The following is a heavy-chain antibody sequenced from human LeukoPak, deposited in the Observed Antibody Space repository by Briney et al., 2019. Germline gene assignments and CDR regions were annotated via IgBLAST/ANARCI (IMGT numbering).Heavy chain of an antibody. CDR1: GFTFSSYA. J-gene: IGHJ4*02. CDR2: ISYDGSNK. CDR3: ARDRRAARGSQIGY. Sequence: PGRSLRLSCAASGFTFSSYAMHWVRQAPGKGLEWVAVISYDGSNKYYADSVKGRFTISRDNSKNTLYLQMNSLRAEDTAVYYCARDRRAARGSQIGYWGQGTLVTVSS. D-gene: IGHD6-6*01. V-gene: IGHV3-30*04.